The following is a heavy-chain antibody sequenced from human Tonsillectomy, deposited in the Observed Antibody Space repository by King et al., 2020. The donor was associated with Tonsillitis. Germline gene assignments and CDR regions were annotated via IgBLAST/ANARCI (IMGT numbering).Heavy chain of an antibody. J-gene: IGHJ4*02. Sequence: QLLQSGAEVMKPGASVKVSCEASGYTFTSYGISWVRQAPGQGLEWMGWINAYNGDRNYAQTLQGRVTMTKDTSTSTAYMELRSLRSDDTAVYYCARGDLRTAFVFDFWGQGTLVTVSS. CDR3: ARGDLRTAFVFDF. CDR2: INAYNGDR. CDR1: GYTFTSYG. D-gene: IGHD3-16*01. V-gene: IGHV1-18*04.